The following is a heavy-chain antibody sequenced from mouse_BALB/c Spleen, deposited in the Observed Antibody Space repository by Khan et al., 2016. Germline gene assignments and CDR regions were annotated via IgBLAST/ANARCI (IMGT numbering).Heavy chain of an antibody. V-gene: IGHV1-77*01. CDR2: IYPGSGNT. CDR1: GYTFTDYY. J-gene: IGHJ2*01. CDR3: ARSVYYGSYFDY. D-gene: IGHD2-2*01. Sequence: QVQLKQSGAELARPGASVKLSCKASGYTFTDYYINWVKQRTGQGLEWIGEIYPGSGNTYYNEEFKGKATLTADTSSSTAYMQLSSLTSEDSAVYFCARSVYYGSYFDYWGQGTTLTVSS.